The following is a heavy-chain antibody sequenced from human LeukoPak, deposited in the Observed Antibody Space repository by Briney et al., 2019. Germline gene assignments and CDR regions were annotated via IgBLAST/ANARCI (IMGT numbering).Heavy chain of an antibody. CDR3: AEGHRIRGLITFDY. V-gene: IGHV3-23*01. D-gene: IGHD3-10*01. CDR1: GFTFSSYA. J-gene: IGHJ4*02. CDR2: ISGGGGST. Sequence: PGGSLRLSCAASGFTFSSYAMTWVRQAPWKGLEWVSGISGGGGSTYYADSVKGRFTISRDNSKNTIYLQMNNLGVEDTAVYYCAEGHRIRGLITFDYWGQGTLVTVSS.